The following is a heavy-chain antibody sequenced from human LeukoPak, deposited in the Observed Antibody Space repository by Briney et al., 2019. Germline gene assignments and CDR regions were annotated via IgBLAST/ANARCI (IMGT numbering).Heavy chain of an antibody. CDR3: ARADGSGIEVRFDY. CDR2: INPNSGGT. V-gene: IGHV1-2*02. Sequence: ASVKVSCKASGYTFTGYYMHWVRQAPGQGLEWMGWINPNSGGTNYAQKFRGRVTMTRDTSISTAYMELSRLRSDDTAVYYCARADGSGIEVRFDYWGQGTLVTVSS. CDR1: GYTFTGYY. D-gene: IGHD3-10*01. J-gene: IGHJ4*02.